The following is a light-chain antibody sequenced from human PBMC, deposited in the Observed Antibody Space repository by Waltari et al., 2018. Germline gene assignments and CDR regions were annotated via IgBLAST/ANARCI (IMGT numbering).Light chain of an antibody. Sequence: DIVMTQSPDSLTVSLGERATINCKSSQSGLYDSNNKNYLAWYQQRPGQPPKPLIYWASTRGTGVPDRFSGSGSGTAFTLTISSLQAEDVAVYYCQQYYSMPVTFGGGTKVEIK. J-gene: IGKJ4*01. V-gene: IGKV4-1*01. CDR3: QQYYSMPVT. CDR2: WAS. CDR1: QSGLYDSNNKNY.